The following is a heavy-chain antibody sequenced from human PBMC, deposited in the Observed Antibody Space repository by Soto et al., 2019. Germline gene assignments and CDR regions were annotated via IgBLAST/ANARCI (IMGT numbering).Heavy chain of an antibody. V-gene: IGHV1-69*13. CDR2: IIPIFGTA. J-gene: IGHJ5*02. Sequence: GASVKVSCKASGGTFSSYAISWVRQAPGQGLEWMGGIIPIFGTANYAQKFQGRVTITADESTSTAYMELSSLRSEDTAVYYCARDNHDGVWFDPWGQGTLVTVSS. CDR3: ARDNHDGVWFDP. D-gene: IGHD4-17*01. CDR1: GGTFSSYA.